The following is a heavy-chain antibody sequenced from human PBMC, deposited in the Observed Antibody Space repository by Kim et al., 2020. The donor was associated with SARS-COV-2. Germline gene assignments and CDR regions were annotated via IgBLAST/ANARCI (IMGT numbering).Heavy chain of an antibody. CDR1: GGSINGNNYY. D-gene: IGHD5-18*01. Sequence: SETLSLTCTVSGGSINGNNYYWVWIRPSPGKGLEWVVHVYCGGSPSYNPSIQGRITITVDTTKNQLSLKLNSVTDAATFVYDCARNGYNPIGMDVWGQVT. CDR3: ARNGYNPIGMDV. J-gene: IGHJ6*02. CDR2: VYCGGSP. V-gene: IGHV4-39*07.